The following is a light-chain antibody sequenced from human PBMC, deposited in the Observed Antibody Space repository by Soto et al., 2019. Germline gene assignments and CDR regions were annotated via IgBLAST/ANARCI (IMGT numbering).Light chain of an antibody. Sequence: DVVMTQSPLSLPVTLGQPASISCRSSRSLVYSDGNAYLNWFQQRPGQSPRRLIYKASDRDSGGPDRFSGSGPGKDFTLQINRVEAEDVGVYYCMQGTHWPPTFGRGTRVEI. V-gene: IGKV2-30*01. CDR1: RSLVYSDGNAY. J-gene: IGKJ1*01. CDR2: KAS. CDR3: MQGTHWPPT.